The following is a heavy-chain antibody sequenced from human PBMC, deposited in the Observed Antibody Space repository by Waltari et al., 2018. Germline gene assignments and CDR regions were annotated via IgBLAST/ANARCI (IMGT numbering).Heavy chain of an antibody. CDR3: AKELRTLRAAAGTDY. D-gene: IGHD6-13*01. J-gene: IGHJ4*02. V-gene: IGHV3-30*02. CDR2: IRYDGSNK. CDR1: GFTFSSYG. Sequence: QVQLVESGGGVVQPGGSLRLSCAASGFTFSSYGMHWVRQAPGKGLEWVAFIRYDGSNKYYVDSVNGRFTISRDNSKNTLYLQMNSLRAEDTAVYYCAKELRTLRAAAGTDYWGQGTLVTVSS.